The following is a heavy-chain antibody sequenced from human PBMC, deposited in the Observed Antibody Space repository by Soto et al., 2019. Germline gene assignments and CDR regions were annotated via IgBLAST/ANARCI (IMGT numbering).Heavy chain of an antibody. V-gene: IGHV4-31*03. Sequence: SETLSITCTVSGGSISSGGYYWSWIRQHPGKGLEWIGYIYYSGSTYYNPSLKSRVTISVDTSKNQFSLKLSSVTAADTAVYYCARVGPDQGGIIDYWGQGTLVTVSS. J-gene: IGHJ4*02. CDR1: GGSISSGGYY. CDR2: IYYSGST. D-gene: IGHD2-15*01. CDR3: ARVGPDQGGIIDY.